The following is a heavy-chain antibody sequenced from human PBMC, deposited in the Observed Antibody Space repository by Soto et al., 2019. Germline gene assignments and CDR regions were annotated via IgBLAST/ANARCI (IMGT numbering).Heavy chain of an antibody. CDR3: ARAKFESTGWLHFDI. D-gene: IGHD5-12*01. CDR2: VSHSGNT. J-gene: IGHJ4*02. V-gene: IGHV4-34*01. Sequence: PSETLSLTCTVSGGSFTGRFWSWVRQPPGKGLEWIGEVSHSGNTKYYPSLRSRVTSSVDSSKTQISLALTSVTAADTAVYYCARAKFESTGWLHFDIWGQGTLVTVSS. CDR1: GGSFTGRF.